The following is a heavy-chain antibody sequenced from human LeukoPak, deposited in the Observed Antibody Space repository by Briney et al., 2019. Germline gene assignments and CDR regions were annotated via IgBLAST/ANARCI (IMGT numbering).Heavy chain of an antibody. CDR1: GFTFSSYS. CDR3: ARATIFGWFDP. V-gene: IGHV3-21*01. D-gene: IGHD3-9*01. Sequence: GGSLRLSCAASGFTFSSYSMNWVRQAPGKRLEWVSSISSSSSYIYYADSVKGRFTISRDNAKNSLYLQMNSLRAEDTAVYYCARATIFGWFDPWGQGTLVTVSS. CDR2: ISSSSSYI. J-gene: IGHJ5*02.